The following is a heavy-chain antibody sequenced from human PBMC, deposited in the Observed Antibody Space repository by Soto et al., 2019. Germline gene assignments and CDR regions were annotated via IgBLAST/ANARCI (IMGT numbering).Heavy chain of an antibody. CDR3: AREKGLGSYYPHGIDV. V-gene: IGHV4-30-4*01. CDR1: GGPISRGIYY. J-gene: IGHJ6*02. Sequence: SETLSLTCTVSGGPISRGIYYWSWIRQPPGKGLEWIGYIYYSGRTYYNPSLRSRITISVDTSKNQFSLNLSSVTAADTAVYYCAREKGLGSYYPHGIDVWGQGTTVTVSS. D-gene: IGHD3-10*01. CDR2: IYYSGRT.